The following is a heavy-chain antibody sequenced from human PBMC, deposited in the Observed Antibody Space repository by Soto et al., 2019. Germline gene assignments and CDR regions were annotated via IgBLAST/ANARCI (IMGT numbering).Heavy chain of an antibody. D-gene: IGHD6-19*01. J-gene: IGHJ4*02. CDR3: ARAGWYRFHY. Sequence: EVQLVASGGGLVQPGGSLRLSCAASGFTFSNYWVHWVRQAPGKGLMWVSRINSDGTTINYADSVEGRFTISRDNAKNSLFLQMTSRRVEDTAVYDCARAGWYRFHYWGQGTLVTVSS. CDR2: INSDGTTI. V-gene: IGHV3-74*01. CDR1: GFTFSNYW.